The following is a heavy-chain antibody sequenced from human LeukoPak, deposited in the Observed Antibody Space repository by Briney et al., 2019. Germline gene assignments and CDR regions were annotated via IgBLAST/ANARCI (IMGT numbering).Heavy chain of an antibody. J-gene: IGHJ4*02. CDR1: GFTLSSYA. V-gene: IGHV3-23*01. CDR3: AKDLRCSFAICPGP. CDR2: ISGSGGST. D-gene: IGHD2-15*01. Sequence: GGSLRLSCAASGFTLSSYAMNWVRPAPGRGLEWVSGISGSGGSTYYADSVKGRFTISRDNTKNTLYLQMNSLRAEDTAIYYCAKDLRCSFAICPGPWGQGTLVTVS.